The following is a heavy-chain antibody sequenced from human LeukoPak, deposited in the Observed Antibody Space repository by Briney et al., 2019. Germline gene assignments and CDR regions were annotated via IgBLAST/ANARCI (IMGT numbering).Heavy chain of an antibody. D-gene: IGHD3-22*01. CDR3: AREGSYYDSSGYYPALGDV. CDR2: ISYDGSNK. CDR1: GFTFSSYA. V-gene: IGHV3-30-3*01. Sequence: GRSLRLSCAASGFTFSSYAMHWVRQAPGKGLEWVAVISYDGSNKYYADSVKGRFTISRDNSKNTLYLQMNSLRAEDTAVYYCAREGSYYDSSGYYPALGDVWGQGTTVTVSS. J-gene: IGHJ6*02.